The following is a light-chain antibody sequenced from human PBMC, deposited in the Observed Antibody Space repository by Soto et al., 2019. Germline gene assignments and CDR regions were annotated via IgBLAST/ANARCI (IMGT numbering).Light chain of an antibody. CDR3: QRYGNSPPLT. V-gene: IGKV3-20*01. CDR2: GAS. Sequence: VLTQSPGTLSLSPGERATRSCRASQSISSTSLGWYQHQPGQAPRLLVYGASVRARGIPDRFSGGGSGTDFTLTISRLEPEDFAVYCCQRYGNSPPLTFGGGTKVEIK. CDR1: QSISSTS. J-gene: IGKJ4*01.